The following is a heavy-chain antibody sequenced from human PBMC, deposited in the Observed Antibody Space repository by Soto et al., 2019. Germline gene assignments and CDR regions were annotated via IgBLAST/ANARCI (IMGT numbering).Heavy chain of an antibody. V-gene: IGHV4-34*01. CDR2: INHSGST. CDR3: ARGTRITMLGVVMKWFDP. Sequence: QVQLQQWGAGLLKPSETLSLTCAVYGGSFSGYYWSWIRQPPGKGLEWIGEINHSGSTNYNPSLKSRVTISVDTSKNQFSLKLSSVSAADTAVYYCARGTRITMLGVVMKWFDPWGQGTLVTVSS. CDR1: GGSFSGYY. J-gene: IGHJ5*02. D-gene: IGHD3-3*01.